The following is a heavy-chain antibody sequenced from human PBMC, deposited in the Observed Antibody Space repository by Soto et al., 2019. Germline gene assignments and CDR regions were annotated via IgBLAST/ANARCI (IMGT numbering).Heavy chain of an antibody. CDR2: IYWNDDK. J-gene: IGHJ3*02. CDR3: AYRLPVFSMTNTPSPAVDI. CDR1: GFSLSTSGVA. D-gene: IGHD3-22*01. V-gene: IGHV2-5*01. Sequence: SGPTLVNPTQTLTLTCSFSGFSLSTSGVAVGWIRQPPGKALEWLALIYWNDDKRYRPSLKSRLTITKDTSKNHVVLTMTNMDPVDTATYYCAYRLPVFSMTNTPSPAVDIWGQGTMGTVSS.